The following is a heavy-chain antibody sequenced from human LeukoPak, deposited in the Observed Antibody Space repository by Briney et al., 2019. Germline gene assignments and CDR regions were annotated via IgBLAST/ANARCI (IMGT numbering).Heavy chain of an antibody. J-gene: IGHJ6*02. D-gene: IGHD1-14*01. Sequence: GGSLRHSCAASGFTFSSYAMSWVRQAPGKGLEWVSAISGSGGSTYYADSVKGRLTISRDNSENTLYLQMNSLRAEDTAVYYCAKAPSGAPGYHYYGMDVWGQGTTVTVSS. CDR1: GFTFSSYA. CDR2: ISGSGGST. V-gene: IGHV3-23*01. CDR3: AKAPSGAPGYHYYGMDV.